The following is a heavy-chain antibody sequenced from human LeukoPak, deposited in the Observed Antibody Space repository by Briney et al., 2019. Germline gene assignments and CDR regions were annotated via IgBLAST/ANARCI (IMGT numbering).Heavy chain of an antibody. V-gene: IGHV4-59*01. CDR1: GGSISSYY. CDR2: IYHSGST. D-gene: IGHD5-12*01. Sequence: SETLSLTCTVSGGSISSYYWSWIRQPPGRGPEWIGYIYHSGSTKYNPSLKSRVTISVDTSKNQFSLKLSSVTAADTAVYYCARDGYSGNDGLRGQGSLVTVSS. J-gene: IGHJ4*02. CDR3: ARDGYSGNDGL.